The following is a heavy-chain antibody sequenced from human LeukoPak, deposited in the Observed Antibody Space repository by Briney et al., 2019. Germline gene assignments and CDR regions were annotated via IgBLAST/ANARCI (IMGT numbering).Heavy chain of an antibody. CDR2: IGPHSTFT. D-gene: IGHD2/OR15-2a*01. CDR1: GFTFTNHY. CDR3: VREGEGPLSKDFDY. Sequence: ASVKVSCKSSGFTFTNHYIHWVRQGPGQGLEWMGYIGPHSTFTSSPQEFQGRVTMTRDASMSTAYMELTRLTSDDTAVYYCVREGEGPLSKDFDYWGQGTLVTVSS. V-gene: IGHV1-2*02. J-gene: IGHJ4*02.